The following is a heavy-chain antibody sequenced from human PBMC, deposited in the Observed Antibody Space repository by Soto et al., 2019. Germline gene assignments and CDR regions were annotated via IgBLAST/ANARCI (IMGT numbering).Heavy chain of an antibody. CDR2: ISGSGGST. CDR1: GFTFSSYA. Sequence: VQLLESGGGLVQPGGSLRLSCAASGFTFSSYAMSWVRQAPGKGLEWVSAISGSGGSTYYADSVKGRFTISRDNSKNTLYLQMNSLRAEDTAVYYCAKVRGIAAAGTRGVDYWGQGTLVTVSS. J-gene: IGHJ4*02. CDR3: AKVRGIAAAGTRGVDY. V-gene: IGHV3-23*01. D-gene: IGHD6-13*01.